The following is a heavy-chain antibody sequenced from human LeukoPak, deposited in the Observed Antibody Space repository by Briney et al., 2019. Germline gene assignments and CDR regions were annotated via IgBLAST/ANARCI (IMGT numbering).Heavy chain of an antibody. J-gene: IGHJ6*02. CDR3: ARERTTVTTLHFYYYGMDV. CDR1: GFTFSSYR. D-gene: IGHD4-17*01. Sequence: GGSLRLSCAASGFTFSSYRMSWVRQAPGKGLEWEASIKKDESEKYYVDSVKGRFTISRDNAKNSLDLQMNSLRAEDTAVYYCARERTTVTTLHFYYYGMDVWGQGTTVTVSS. V-gene: IGHV3-7*04. CDR2: IKKDESEK.